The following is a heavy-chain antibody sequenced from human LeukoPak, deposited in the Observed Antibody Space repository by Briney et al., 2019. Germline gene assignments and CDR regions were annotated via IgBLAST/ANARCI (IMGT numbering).Heavy chain of an antibody. Sequence: GGSLRLSCAASGFTFSSYEMNWVRQAPGKGLEWVSYISSSGSTIYYADSVKGRFTISRDNAKNSLYLQMNSLRAEDTAVYYCARKYCSTTSCLFDNWGQGTLVTVSS. J-gene: IGHJ4*02. CDR1: GFTFSSYE. D-gene: IGHD2-2*01. CDR3: ARKYCSTTSCLFDN. V-gene: IGHV3-48*03. CDR2: ISSSGSTI.